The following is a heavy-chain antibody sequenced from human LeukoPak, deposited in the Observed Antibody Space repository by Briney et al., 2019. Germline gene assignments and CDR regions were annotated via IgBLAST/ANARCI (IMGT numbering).Heavy chain of an antibody. CDR2: IKPDGSDT. V-gene: IGHV3-74*01. J-gene: IGHJ4*02. Sequence: GGSLRFSCGASGFTFTTHWIHWVRQAPGKGLVWVSRIKPDGSDTNYADSVRGRFTISRDNAKNTVYLQMNSLRAEDTAVYYCARGKYGGYFIDYWGQGTLVTVSS. CDR1: GFTFTTHW. CDR3: ARGKYGGYFIDY. D-gene: IGHD5-12*01.